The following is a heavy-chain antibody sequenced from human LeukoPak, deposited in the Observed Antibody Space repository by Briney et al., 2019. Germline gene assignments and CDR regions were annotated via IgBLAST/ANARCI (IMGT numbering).Heavy chain of an antibody. CDR2: IYYSGST. J-gene: IGHJ3*02. CDR1: GGSISSYY. Sequence: PSETLSLTCTVSGGSISSYYWSWIRQPPGKGLEWIGYIYYSGSTNYNPSLKSRVTISVDTSKNQFSLKLSSVTAADTAVYYCAREGSTYCGGDCYSDDAFDIWGQGTMVTVSS. CDR3: AREGSTYCGGDCYSDDAFDI. V-gene: IGHV4-59*01. D-gene: IGHD2-21*02.